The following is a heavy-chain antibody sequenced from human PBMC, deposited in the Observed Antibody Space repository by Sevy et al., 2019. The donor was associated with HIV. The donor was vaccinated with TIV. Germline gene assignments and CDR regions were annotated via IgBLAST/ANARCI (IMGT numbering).Heavy chain of an antibody. J-gene: IGHJ4*02. D-gene: IGHD1-26*01. CDR3: AKDLVGRNMESAFDS. CDR1: GFTFEDYT. CDR2: VSWTGGGST. Sequence: GGSLRLSCVASGFTFEDYTMHWVRQVPGKGLEWVALVSWTGGGSTYYADSVKGRFTISRDDSRNSLYLQMNGLRTEDTALYYCAKDLVGRNMESAFDSWGQGTLVTVSS. V-gene: IGHV3-43*01.